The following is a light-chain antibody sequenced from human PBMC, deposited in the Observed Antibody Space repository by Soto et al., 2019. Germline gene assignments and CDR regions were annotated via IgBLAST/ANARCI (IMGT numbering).Light chain of an antibody. Sequence: DIQMTQSPSSLSASVGDRVTITCRASQSISSYLNWYQQKPGKAPKLLIYAASSLQSGVPSRFSGSGSGTEFTLTISSLQPDDFATYYCQQYNSYPETFGQGTKVDIK. V-gene: IGKV1-39*01. J-gene: IGKJ1*01. CDR1: QSISSY. CDR2: AAS. CDR3: QQYNSYPET.